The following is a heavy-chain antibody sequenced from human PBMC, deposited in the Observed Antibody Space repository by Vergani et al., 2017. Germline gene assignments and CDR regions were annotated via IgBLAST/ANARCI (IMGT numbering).Heavy chain of an antibody. J-gene: IGHJ4*02. Sequence: EVQLVESGGGLVQPGGSLRLSCAASGFTFSSYWMHWVRQAPGKGLEWVSYISSSSSTIYYADSVKGRFTISRDNAKNSLYLQMNSLRAEDTAVYYCARDSRRYCSGGSCYSGYWGQGTLVTVSS. CDR1: GFTFSSYW. D-gene: IGHD2-15*01. V-gene: IGHV3-48*04. CDR3: ARDSRRYCSGGSCYSGY. CDR2: ISSSSSTI.